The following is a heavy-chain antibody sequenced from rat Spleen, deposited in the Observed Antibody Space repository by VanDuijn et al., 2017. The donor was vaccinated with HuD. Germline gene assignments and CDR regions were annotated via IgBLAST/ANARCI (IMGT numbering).Heavy chain of an antibody. D-gene: IGHD1-1*01. CDR3: TRHPDYSNYFDY. J-gene: IGHJ2*01. CDR2: ISSDGSST. Sequence: EVQLVESGGGLVQPGRSLKLSCAASGFTFSSFPMAWVRQAPKKGLEWVAYISSDGSSTYYRDSVKGRFTISRDNAKRSLYLQMDSLRSEDTATYYCTRHPDYSNYFDYWGQGVMVTVSS. V-gene: IGHV5S23*01. CDR1: GFTFSSFP.